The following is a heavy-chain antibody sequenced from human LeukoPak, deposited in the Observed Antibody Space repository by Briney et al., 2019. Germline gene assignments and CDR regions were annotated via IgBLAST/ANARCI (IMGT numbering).Heavy chain of an antibody. CDR3: ARGQLYYDSSGYPLFDY. CDR2: ISSSGSTI. Sequence: PGGSLRLSCAASGFTFSDYYMSWLRQAPGKGLEWVSYISSSGSTIYYADSVKGRFTISRDNAKNSLYLQMNSLRAEDTAVYYCARGQLYYDSSGYPLFDYWGQGALVTVSS. CDR1: GFTFSDYY. J-gene: IGHJ4*02. D-gene: IGHD3-22*01. V-gene: IGHV3-11*01.